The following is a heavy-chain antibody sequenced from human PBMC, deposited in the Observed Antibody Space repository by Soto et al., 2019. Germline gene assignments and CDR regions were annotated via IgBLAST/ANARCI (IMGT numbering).Heavy chain of an antibody. CDR2: IYWDDDK. Sequence: QITLKESGPTLVKPTQTLTLTCTFSGFSLSTSGVGVGWIRPPPGKDLEWLALIYWDDDKRYSPSLKSRLTITKDTSKNQLVLTMTNMDPVDTATYYCAHGSGSYDYWGQGTLVTVSS. J-gene: IGHJ4*02. CDR1: GFSLSTSGVG. V-gene: IGHV2-5*02. CDR3: AHGSGSYDY. D-gene: IGHD3-10*01.